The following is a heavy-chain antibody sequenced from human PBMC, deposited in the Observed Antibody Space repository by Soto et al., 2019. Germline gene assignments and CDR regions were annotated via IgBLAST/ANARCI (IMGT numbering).Heavy chain of an antibody. Sequence: SETLSLTCAVYGGSFSGYYWSWIRQPPGKGLEWIGEINHSGSTNYNPSLKSRVTISVDTSKNQFSLKLSSVTAADTAVYYCARGLRDIAARRVVGSVYYYMDVWGKGTTVTVSS. CDR3: ARGLRDIAARRVVGSVYYYMDV. CDR1: GGSFSGYY. V-gene: IGHV4-34*01. CDR2: INHSGST. D-gene: IGHD6-6*01. J-gene: IGHJ6*03.